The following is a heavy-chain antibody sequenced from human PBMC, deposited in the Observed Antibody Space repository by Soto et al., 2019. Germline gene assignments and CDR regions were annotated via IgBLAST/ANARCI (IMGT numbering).Heavy chain of an antibody. D-gene: IGHD3-10*01. Sequence: SETLSLTCTVSGGSISSYYWSWIRQPPGKGLEWIGYIYYSGSTNYNPSLKSRVTISVDTSKNQFSLKLSSVTAADTAVYYCARVYYYGSGSTYYYYMDVWGKGTTVTVS. V-gene: IGHV4-59*01. CDR3: ARVYYYGSGSTYYYYMDV. CDR2: IYYSGST. J-gene: IGHJ6*03. CDR1: GGSISSYY.